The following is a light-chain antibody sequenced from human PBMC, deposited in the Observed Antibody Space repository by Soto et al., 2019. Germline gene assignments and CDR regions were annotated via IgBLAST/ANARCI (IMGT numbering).Light chain of an antibody. Sequence: DIQMTQSPSSVSASVGDRVTICCRASQDISNWLAWYQQKPGEAPKFLIYAASILQSGVPSKFSVSGSGTDFTLTISSLQPEDFAVYYCQQARRFPITFGQGTRLEIK. CDR3: QQARRFPIT. CDR2: AAS. J-gene: IGKJ5*01. CDR1: QDISNW. V-gene: IGKV1-12*01.